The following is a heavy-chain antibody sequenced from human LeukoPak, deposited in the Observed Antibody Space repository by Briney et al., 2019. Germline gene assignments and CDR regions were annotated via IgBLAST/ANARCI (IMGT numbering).Heavy chain of an antibody. CDR1: GFTFSSYE. Sequence: PGGSLRLSCAASGFTFSSYEMNWVRQAPGKGLEWVSYISSSGSTIYYADSVKGRFTISRDNSKNTLYLQMNSLGAADTAVYYCARDLGFPGGSSWYNYWGQGTLVTVSS. CDR2: ISSSGSTI. CDR3: ARDLGFPGGSSWYNY. J-gene: IGHJ4*02. V-gene: IGHV3-48*03. D-gene: IGHD6-13*01.